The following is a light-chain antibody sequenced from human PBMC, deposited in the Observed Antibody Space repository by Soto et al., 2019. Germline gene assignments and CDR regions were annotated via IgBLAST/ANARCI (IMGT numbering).Light chain of an antibody. CDR1: QGISTY. V-gene: IGKV1-39*01. CDR2: AAS. Sequence: DIQMTQSPSTLSGSVGDRVTITCRASQGISTYLNWYQQKPGKAPKLLIYAASSLQSGVPLRFSGSGSETDFTLTISSLQPEDFATYSCQQSYSTTWTFGQGTKVDIK. J-gene: IGKJ1*01. CDR3: QQSYSTTWT.